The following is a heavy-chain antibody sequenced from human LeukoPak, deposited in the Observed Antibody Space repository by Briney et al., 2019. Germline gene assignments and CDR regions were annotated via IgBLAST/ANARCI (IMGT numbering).Heavy chain of an antibody. CDR1: GGSISSSSYY. D-gene: IGHD6-13*01. Sequence: SETLSLTCTVSGGSISSSSYYWGWIRQPPGKGLEWIGSIYYSGSTYYNPSLKSRVTISVDTSKNQFSLKLSSVTAADTAVYYCARDRTDSSSWYSFPGIHAFDIWGQGTMVTVSS. CDR2: IYYSGST. J-gene: IGHJ3*02. CDR3: ARDRTDSSSWYSFPGIHAFDI. V-gene: IGHV4-39*07.